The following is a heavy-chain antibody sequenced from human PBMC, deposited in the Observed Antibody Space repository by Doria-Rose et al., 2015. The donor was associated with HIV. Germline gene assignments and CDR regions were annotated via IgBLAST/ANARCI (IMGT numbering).Heavy chain of an antibody. J-gene: IGHJ6*02. V-gene: IGHV3-53*01. CDR2: IYSGIST. D-gene: IGHD6-6*01. Sequence: VQSGGGLIQPGGSLRLSCAASGFTVSSNYMSWVRQAPGKGLEWVSVIYSGISTYYADSVKGRFTISRDNSKNTLYLQMNSLRAEDTAVYYCARDLPFETGSSSSGMDVWGQGTTVTVSS. CDR1: GFTVSSNY. CDR3: ARDLPFETGSSSSGMDV.